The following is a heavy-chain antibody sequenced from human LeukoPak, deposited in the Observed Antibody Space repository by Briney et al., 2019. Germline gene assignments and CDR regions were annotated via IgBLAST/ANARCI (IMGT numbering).Heavy chain of an antibody. CDR1: GVSISSSNSY. CDR3: ASDSSGYYYFDH. Sequence: SETLSLTCTVSGVSISSSNSYWGWIRQPPGKGLEWIGSIYYSGNTYYNASLKSQVSISIDTSKNQFSLRLTSVTAADTAVYYCASDSSGYYYFDHWGQGTLVTVSS. D-gene: IGHD3-22*01. V-gene: IGHV4-39*01. CDR2: IYYSGNT. J-gene: IGHJ4*02.